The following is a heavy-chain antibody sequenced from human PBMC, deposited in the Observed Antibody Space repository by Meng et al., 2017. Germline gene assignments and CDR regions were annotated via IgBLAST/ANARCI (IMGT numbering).Heavy chain of an antibody. CDR1: GGSFSGYY. V-gene: IGHV4-34*01. CDR3: ARVPTYYYDSSGYYLFDY. J-gene: IGHJ4*02. CDR2: INHSGST. Sequence: QVQLQQWGAGRLKPSETLSLTCAVYGGSFSGYYWSWIRQPPGKGLEWIGEINHSGSTNYNPSLKSRVTISVDTSKNQFSLKLSSVTAADTAVYYCARVPTYYYDSSGYYLFDYWGQGTLVTVSS. D-gene: IGHD3-22*01.